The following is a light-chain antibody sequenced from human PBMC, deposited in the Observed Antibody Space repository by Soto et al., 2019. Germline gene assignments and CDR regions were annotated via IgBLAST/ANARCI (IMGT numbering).Light chain of an antibody. J-gene: IGLJ1*01. CDR2: GNV. CDR1: SSNIGANYD. Sequence: QSVLTQPPSVSGAPGQRVIISCTGSSSNIGANYDVNWYQQFPGTTPKVLIYGNVKRPSGVPDRFSGSKSGTSASLAITGLLAEDEADYYCQSYDSLNGSRVFGTGTKVTVL. CDR3: QSYDSLNGSRV. V-gene: IGLV1-40*01.